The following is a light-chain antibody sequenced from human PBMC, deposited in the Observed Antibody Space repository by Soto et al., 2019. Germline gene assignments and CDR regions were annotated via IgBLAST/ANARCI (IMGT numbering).Light chain of an antibody. CDR1: QGVSSSY. CDR3: QNYGSSAHT. CDR2: GTS. Sequence: NELERTPRTPSFSSREKNNLSCRACQGVSSSYLVWYQQSPGQPPRLLIYGTSNRAAGIPDRFTGTGSGTDFTLTIYRLEPDDSAVYYCQNYGSSAHTSRAGTKV. V-gene: IGKV3-20*01. J-gene: IGKJ4*01.